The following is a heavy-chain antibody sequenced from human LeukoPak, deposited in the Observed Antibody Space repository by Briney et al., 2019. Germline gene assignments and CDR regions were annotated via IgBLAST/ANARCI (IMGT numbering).Heavy chain of an antibody. CDR3: ARSPQQWLVQFDY. Sequence: PSETLSLACTVSGCSIRNYYGGSIRQPPGKGLEWIGSVYYSGSTDYNPSLKSRVTISVDTSKNQFSLKLSSVTAADTAVYYCARSPQQWLVQFDYWGQGTLVTVSS. J-gene: IGHJ4*02. D-gene: IGHD6-19*01. V-gene: IGHV4-59*01. CDR2: VYYSGST. CDR1: GCSIRNYY.